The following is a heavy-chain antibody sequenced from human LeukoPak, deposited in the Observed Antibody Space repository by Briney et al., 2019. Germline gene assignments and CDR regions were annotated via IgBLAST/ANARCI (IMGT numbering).Heavy chain of an antibody. CDR1: GFAFSSYA. Sequence: PGGSLRLSCAASGFAFSSYAMSWVRQAPGKGLEWVSAISGSGGSTYYADSVKGRFTISRDNSKNTLYLQMNSLRAEDTAVYYCAKVLTMIVVVSDYWGQGTLVTVSS. V-gene: IGHV3-23*01. CDR2: ISGSGGST. J-gene: IGHJ4*02. D-gene: IGHD3-22*01. CDR3: AKVLTMIVVVSDY.